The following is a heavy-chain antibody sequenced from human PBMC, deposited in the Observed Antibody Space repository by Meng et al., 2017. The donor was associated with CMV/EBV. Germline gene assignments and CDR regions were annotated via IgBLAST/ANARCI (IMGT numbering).Heavy chain of an antibody. CDR2: ISGSGGST. Sequence: GGSLRLSCAASGFTFSSYAMSWVRQAPGKGLEWVSAISGSGGSTYYADSVKGRFTISRDNSKNTLYLQMNSLRAEDTAVYYCAKDGPRRLQHYYYYGMDVWGQGTTVTVSS. CDR1: GFTFSSYA. J-gene: IGHJ6*02. V-gene: IGHV3-23*01. D-gene: IGHD5-24*01. CDR3: AKDGPRRLQHYYYYGMDV.